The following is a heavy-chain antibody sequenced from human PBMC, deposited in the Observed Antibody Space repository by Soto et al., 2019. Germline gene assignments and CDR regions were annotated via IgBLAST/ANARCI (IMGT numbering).Heavy chain of an antibody. Sequence: PGGSLRLSCTASGFTFGDYAMSWVRQAPGKGLEWVGFIRSKAYGGTTEYAASVKGRFTISRDDSKSIAYLQMNSLKTEDTAVYYCTGYYYDSSGYYGWFDPWGQGTLVTVSS. J-gene: IGHJ5*02. CDR3: TGYYYDSSGYYGWFDP. D-gene: IGHD3-22*01. CDR1: GFTFGDYA. CDR2: IRSKAYGGTT. V-gene: IGHV3-49*04.